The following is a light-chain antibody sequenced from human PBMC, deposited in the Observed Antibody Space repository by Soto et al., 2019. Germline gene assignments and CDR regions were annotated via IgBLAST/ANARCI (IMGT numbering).Light chain of an antibody. CDR3: QQADSHPFT. CDR2: ATS. J-gene: IGKJ4*01. V-gene: IGKV1-12*01. CDR1: QALGAW. Sequence: DIQMTQSPSSVSASVGDRVTITCRASQALGAWLAWYQQKPGKAPNLLIYATSTLQTGVPSRFSGAGSGTEFTLTISSLQPDDFATYYCQQADSHPFTFGGGTSVE.